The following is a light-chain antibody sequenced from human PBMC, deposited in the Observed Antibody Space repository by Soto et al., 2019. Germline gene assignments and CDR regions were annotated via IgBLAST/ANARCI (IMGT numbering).Light chain of an antibody. CDR1: SSDVGGYNY. Sequence: QSALTQPASVSGAPGQSIAISCTGTSSDVGGYNYVSWYQHHPGKAPKLMVYDVSNRPSGVSNRFSGSKSGNTASLAISGLQAEDEAYDYCSSYTSSSTYVFGTGTQLT. CDR3: SSYTSSSTYV. V-gene: IGLV2-14*03. CDR2: DVS. J-gene: IGLJ1*01.